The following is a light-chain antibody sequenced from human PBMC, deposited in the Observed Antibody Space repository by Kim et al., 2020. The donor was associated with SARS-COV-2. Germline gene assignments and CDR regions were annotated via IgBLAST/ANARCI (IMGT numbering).Light chain of an antibody. CDR3: QQYSTLRYT. CDR2: GAS. J-gene: IGKJ2*01. CDR1: QSVGSK. V-gene: IGKV3-15*01. Sequence: VMVTQSPATLSVSPGESVTLSCGASQSVGSKLAWYQQRLGQAPRLLIYGASARATGVPARFSASGSGTEFTLTISSLQPEDFATYYCQQYSTLRYTFGQGTKLEI.